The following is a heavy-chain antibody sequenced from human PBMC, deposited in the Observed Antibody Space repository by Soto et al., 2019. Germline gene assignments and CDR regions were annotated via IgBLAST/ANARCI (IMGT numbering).Heavy chain of an antibody. Sequence: EVQLVESGGGLVQPGGSLRLSCAASGFTFSSYWMSWVRQAPGKGLEWVANIKQDGSEKYYVDSVKGRFTISRDNAKNPLYLQMNSLRAEDTAVYYCARSLIYYMSSSWTGVYWGQGTLVTVSS. V-gene: IGHV3-7*01. CDR3: ARSLIYYMSSSWTGVY. J-gene: IGHJ4*02. D-gene: IGHD6-13*01. CDR1: GFTFSSYW. CDR2: IKQDGSEK.